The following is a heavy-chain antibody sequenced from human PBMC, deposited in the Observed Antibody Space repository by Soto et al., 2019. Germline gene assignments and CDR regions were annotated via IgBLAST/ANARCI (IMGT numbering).Heavy chain of an antibody. CDR3: AKDITPYDYIWGSYRLDAFDI. CDR1: VFTFSSYA. CDR2: ISGSGGST. V-gene: IGHV3-23*01. Sequence: GGSLRLSCAASVFTFSSYAMSWVRQAPGKGLEWVSAISGSGGSTYYADSVKGRFTISRDNSKNTLYLQMNSLRAEDTAVYYCAKDITPYDYIWGSYRLDAFDIWGQGTMVTVSS. D-gene: IGHD3-16*02. J-gene: IGHJ3*02.